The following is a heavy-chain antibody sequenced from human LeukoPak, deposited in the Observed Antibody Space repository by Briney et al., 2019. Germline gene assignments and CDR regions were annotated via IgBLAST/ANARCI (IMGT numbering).Heavy chain of an antibody. CDR1: GFTSGGIG. Sequence: PGRSLRPSCAPPGFTSGGIGRHGFRKAPGRGLEGGAVLSYEERNKNYADSVKGRFTISRDNSKNTLYLQMNSLRAEDTAVYYCAKLAVTTCMDVWGQGTTVTVSS. J-gene: IGHJ6*02. CDR3: AKLAVTTCMDV. CDR2: LSYEERNK. D-gene: IGHD4-17*01. V-gene: IGHV3-30*18.